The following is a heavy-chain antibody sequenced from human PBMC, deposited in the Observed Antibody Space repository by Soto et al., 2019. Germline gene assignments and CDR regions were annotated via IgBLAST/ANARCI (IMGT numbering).Heavy chain of an antibody. D-gene: IGHD2-15*01. Sequence: SVTLSLTFTLNGLSIISSYWRWIRQPPGKGLEWIGYIYYSGSTNYNPSLKSRVTISVDTSKNQFSLKLSSVTAADTAVYYCARGHVVAATTFDYWGQGTLVTVS. V-gene: IGHV4-59*08. J-gene: IGHJ4*02. CDR3: ARGHVVAATTFDY. CDR1: GLSIISSY. CDR2: IYYSGST.